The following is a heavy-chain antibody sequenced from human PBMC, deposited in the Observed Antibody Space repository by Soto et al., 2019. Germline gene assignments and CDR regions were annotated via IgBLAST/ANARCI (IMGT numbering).Heavy chain of an antibody. J-gene: IGHJ4*02. V-gene: IGHV3-53*01. CDR2: IYSGGST. D-gene: IGHD3-22*01. CDR1: GFTVSSNY. Sequence: GGSLRLSCAASGFTVSSNYMSWVRQAPGKGLEWVSVIYSGGSTYYADSVKGRFTISRDNSKNTLYLQMNSLRAEDAAVYYCARVGGCYDSSGYFDYWGQGTLVTVSS. CDR3: ARVGGCYDSSGYFDY.